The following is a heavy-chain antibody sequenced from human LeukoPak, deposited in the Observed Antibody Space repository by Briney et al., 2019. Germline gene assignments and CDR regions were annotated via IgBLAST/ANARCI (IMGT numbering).Heavy chain of an antibody. CDR1: GGSISTSNYY. V-gene: IGHV4-61*01. CDR2: IYYSGST. J-gene: IGHJ5*02. Sequence: SETLSLTCTVSGGSISTSNYYWIWIRQPPGKGLEWIGYIYYSGSTNYNPSLKSRVTISVDTSKNQFSLKLSSVTAADTAVYYCARSPSLNWFDPWGQGTLVTVSS. CDR3: ARSPSLNWFDP.